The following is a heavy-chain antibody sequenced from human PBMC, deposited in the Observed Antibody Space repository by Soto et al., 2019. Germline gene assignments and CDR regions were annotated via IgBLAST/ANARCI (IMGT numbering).Heavy chain of an antibody. Sequence: QVQLQESGPGLVKPSQTLSLTCTVSGGSISSGGYYWSWIRQHPGKGLEWIGYIYYVGSTYYNPTLKSRVTTAVDPSTNQFSLKLSSVTAADTAVDYCARSIDYWGQGTLVTVSS. CDR3: ARSIDY. CDR2: IYYVGST. CDR1: GGSISSGGYY. J-gene: IGHJ4*02. V-gene: IGHV4-31*03.